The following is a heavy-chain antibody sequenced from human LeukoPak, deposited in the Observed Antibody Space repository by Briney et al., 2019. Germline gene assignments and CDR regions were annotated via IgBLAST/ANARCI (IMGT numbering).Heavy chain of an antibody. Sequence: GGSLRLSCAASGFTFSSYSMSWVRQAPGKGLEWISSISSSSSYIYYADSVKGRFTISRDNAKNSLYLHMNSLRAEDTAVYYCARGSMVRGVITQVYYYDGMDVWGQGTTVTVSS. D-gene: IGHD3-10*01. CDR1: GFTFSSYS. J-gene: IGHJ6*02. V-gene: IGHV3-21*01. CDR3: ARGSMVRGVITQVYYYDGMDV. CDR2: ISSSSSYI.